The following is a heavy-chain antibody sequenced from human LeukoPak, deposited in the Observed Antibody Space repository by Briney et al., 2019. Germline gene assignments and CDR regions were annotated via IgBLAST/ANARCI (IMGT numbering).Heavy chain of an antibody. D-gene: IGHD3-3*01. V-gene: IGHV3-7*01. CDR1: GFTFSSYW. CDR3: ARAGAYYDFWSGYYNFDY. Sequence: PGGSLRLSCAASGFTFSSYWMSWVRQAPGKGLEWVANVKQDGSEKYYVDSVKGRFTISRDNAKNPLYLQMNSLRAEDTAVYYCARAGAYYDFWSGYYNFDYWGQGTLVTVSS. CDR2: VKQDGSEK. J-gene: IGHJ4*02.